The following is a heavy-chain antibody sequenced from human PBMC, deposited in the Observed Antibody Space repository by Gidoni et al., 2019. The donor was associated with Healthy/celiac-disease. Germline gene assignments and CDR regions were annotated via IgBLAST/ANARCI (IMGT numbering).Heavy chain of an antibody. CDR1: GFTFSAYY. CDR2: ISGSGSTI. D-gene: IGHD3-22*01. CDR3: ARDETYYYDSSGYYSGMDV. V-gene: IGHV3-11*01. J-gene: IGHJ6*02. Sequence: QVQLVESGGGLVKPGGSLRLSCAASGFTFSAYYLSWIRQAPGKGLEWVSYISGSGSTIYYADAVKGRFTISRDNAKNSLYLQMNSLRAEDTAVYYCARDETYYYDSSGYYSGMDVWGQGTTVTVSS.